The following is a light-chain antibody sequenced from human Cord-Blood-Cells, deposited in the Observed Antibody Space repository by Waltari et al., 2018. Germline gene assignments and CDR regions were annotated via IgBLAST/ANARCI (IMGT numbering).Light chain of an antibody. CDR2: DAS. CDR1: QSVSSY. CDR3: QQRSNWPPG. J-gene: IGKJ5*01. Sequence: EIVFTQSPATLSLSPGERATLACRVSQSVSSYLAWYQQKPGQAPRLLIYDASNRATGIPARFSGSGSGTDFTLTISSLEPEDFAVYYCQQRSNWPPGFGQGTRLEIK. V-gene: IGKV3-11*01.